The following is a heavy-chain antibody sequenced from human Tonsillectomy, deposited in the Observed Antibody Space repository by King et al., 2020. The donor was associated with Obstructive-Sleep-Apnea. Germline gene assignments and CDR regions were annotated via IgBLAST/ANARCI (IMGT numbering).Heavy chain of an antibody. V-gene: IGHV1-18*04. CDR1: GYTFTSYG. D-gene: IGHD5-18*01. J-gene: IGHJ6*02. CDR3: ASTLLDTAMGTDGGPLCCYYGIDG. Sequence: QLVQSGAEVKKPGASVKVSCKASGYTFTSYGISWVRQAPGQGLEWMGWISAYNGNTNYAQKLQGRVTMTTDTSTSTAYMELRSLRSDDTAVYYCASTLLDTAMGTDGGPLCCYYGIDGWGQGATVTGSS. CDR2: ISAYNGNT.